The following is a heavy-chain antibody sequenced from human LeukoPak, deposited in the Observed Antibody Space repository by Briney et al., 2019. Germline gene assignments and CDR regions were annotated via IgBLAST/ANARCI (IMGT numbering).Heavy chain of an antibody. Sequence: SETLSLTCTVSGGSMSSYYGSWIRQPAGKGLEWIGRIYTSGSPNYNPSLKSRVPMSVATPKTQSPLHLSSVPAADTAVYYCPRHLAVKFDPWGQGTLVTPSS. V-gene: IGHV4-4*07. CDR1: GGSMSSYY. D-gene: IGHD6-19*01. J-gene: IGHJ5*02. CDR2: IYTSGSP. CDR3: PRHLAVKFDP.